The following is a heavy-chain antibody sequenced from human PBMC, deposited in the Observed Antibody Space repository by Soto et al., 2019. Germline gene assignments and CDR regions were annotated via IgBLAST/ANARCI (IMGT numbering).Heavy chain of an antibody. Sequence: SETLSLTCTVSGGSISSSSYYWGWIRQPPGKGLEWIGSIYYSGSTYYNPSLKSRVTISVDTSKNQFSLKLSSVTAADTAVYYCARDGAHYDILTGYFPYSGMDVWGQGTTVTVS. V-gene: IGHV4-39*02. D-gene: IGHD3-9*01. CDR2: IYYSGST. CDR1: GGSISSSSYY. CDR3: ARDGAHYDILTGYFPYSGMDV. J-gene: IGHJ6*02.